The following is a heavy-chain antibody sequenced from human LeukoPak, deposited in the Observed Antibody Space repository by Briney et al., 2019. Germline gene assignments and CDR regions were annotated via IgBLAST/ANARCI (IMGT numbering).Heavy chain of an antibody. CDR3: AADPLCGGDCYFDAFDI. CDR2: IVDGSGNT. CDR1: VFTFTSYV. J-gene: IGHJ3*02. V-gene: IGHV1-58*02. Sequence: SVKVSCKASVFTFTSYVMQWLRQTRGQRREWIGWIVDGSGNTNYAQKFQERVTITRDMSTSTAYMELSSLRSEDTAVYYCAADPLCGGDCYFDAFDIWGQGTMVTVSS. D-gene: IGHD2-21*02.